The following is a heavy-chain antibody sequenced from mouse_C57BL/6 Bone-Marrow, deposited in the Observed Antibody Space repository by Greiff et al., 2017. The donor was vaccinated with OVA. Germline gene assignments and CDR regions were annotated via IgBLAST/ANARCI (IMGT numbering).Heavy chain of an antibody. J-gene: IGHJ1*03. CDR2: ISYDGSN. D-gene: IGHD1-1*01. Sequence: EVQLQESGPGLVKPSQSLSLTCSVTGYSITSGYYWNWIRQFPGNKLEWMGYISYDGSNNYNPSLKNRISITRDTSKNQFFLKLNSVTTEDTATYYCARDPITTYWYFDVWGTGTTVTVSS. V-gene: IGHV3-6*01. CDR1: GYSITSGYY. CDR3: ARDPITTYWYFDV.